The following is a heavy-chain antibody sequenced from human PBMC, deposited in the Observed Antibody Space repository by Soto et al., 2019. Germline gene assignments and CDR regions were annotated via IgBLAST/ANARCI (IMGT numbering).Heavy chain of an antibody. CDR2: ISGSGGST. D-gene: IGHD3-10*02. Sequence: AGGSLRLSCAASGFTFSSYAMSWVHQAPGKGLEWVSAISGSGGSTYYADSVKGRFTISRDNSKNTLYLQMNSLRAEDTAVYYCAKDYYYYVKVAFDIWGQGTMVTVSS. CDR3: AKDYYYYVKVAFDI. J-gene: IGHJ3*02. V-gene: IGHV3-23*01. CDR1: GFTFSSYA.